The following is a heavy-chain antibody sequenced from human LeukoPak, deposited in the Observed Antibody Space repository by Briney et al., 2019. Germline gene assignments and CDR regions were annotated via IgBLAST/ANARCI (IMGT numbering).Heavy chain of an antibody. J-gene: IGHJ4*02. CDR1: EFTFSSYA. Sequence: GSLRLSCAASEFTFSSYALSWVRQAPGKGLEWVSTISSSGGSTFYADSVKGRFTISRDNSKNTLYLQMNSLRAEDTAVYYCAKGGGNWYWYFDYWGQGTLVTVSS. CDR3: AKGGGNWYWYFDY. V-gene: IGHV3-23*01. D-gene: IGHD1-1*01. CDR2: ISSSGGST.